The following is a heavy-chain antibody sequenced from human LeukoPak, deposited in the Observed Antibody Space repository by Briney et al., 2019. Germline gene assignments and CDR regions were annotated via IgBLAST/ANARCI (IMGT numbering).Heavy chain of an antibody. CDR1: GYTFTSYY. V-gene: IGHV1-2*02. J-gene: IGHJ4*02. D-gene: IGHD2-15*01. CDR3: ARVDGSPDY. CDR2: INPNSGGT. Sequence: ASVKVSCKASGYTFTSYYIHWVRQAPGQGLEWMGWINPNSGGTNYAQKFQGRVTITRDTSISTAYMELSSLRSEDTAIYYCARVDGSPDYWGQGTLVTVSS.